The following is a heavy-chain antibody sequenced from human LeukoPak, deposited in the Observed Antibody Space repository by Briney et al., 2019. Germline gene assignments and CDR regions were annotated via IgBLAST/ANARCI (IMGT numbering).Heavy chain of an antibody. D-gene: IGHD6-13*01. V-gene: IGHV4-38-2*02. J-gene: IGHJ4*02. CDR1: GYSISSGYY. Sequence: SETLSLTCTVSGYSISSGYYWGWIRQPPGKGLEWIGSIYHSGSTYYNPSLKSRVTISVDTSKNQFSLKLSSVTAADTAVYYCASHLGSSWYFGRNYWGQGTLVTVSS. CDR2: IYHSGST. CDR3: ASHLGSSWYFGRNY.